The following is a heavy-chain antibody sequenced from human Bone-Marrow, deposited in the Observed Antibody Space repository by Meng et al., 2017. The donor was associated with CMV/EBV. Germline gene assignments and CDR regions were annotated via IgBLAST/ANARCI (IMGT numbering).Heavy chain of an antibody. CDR1: GYTFTSYY. CDR3: ARENVYSNYDLRSGIDY. CDR2: INPSGGST. J-gene: IGHJ4*02. Sequence: ASVKVSCKASGYTFTSYYMHWVRQAPGQGLEWMGIINPSGGSTSYAQKFQGRVTMTRDTSTSTVYMELSSLRSEDTAVYYCARENVYSNYDLRSGIDYWGQGTLVTVSS. D-gene: IGHD4-11*01. V-gene: IGHV1-46*01.